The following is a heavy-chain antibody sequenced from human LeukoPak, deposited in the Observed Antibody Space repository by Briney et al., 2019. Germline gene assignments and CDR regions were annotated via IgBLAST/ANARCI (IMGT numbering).Heavy chain of an antibody. CDR2: IKEDGGEK. D-gene: IGHD3-22*01. J-gene: IGHJ4*02. CDR1: GFTFSTYW. V-gene: IGHV3-7*04. Sequence: PGGSLRLSCAASGFTFSTYWMHWVRQAPGEGLEWVANIKEDGGEKFFADFVKGRFTISRDNAKNSLYLQMNSLRPEDTALYYCARATYGSSGLGYWGQGTLVTVSS. CDR3: ARATYGSSGLGY.